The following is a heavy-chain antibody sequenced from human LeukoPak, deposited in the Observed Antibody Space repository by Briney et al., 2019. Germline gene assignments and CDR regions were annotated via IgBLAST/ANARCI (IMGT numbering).Heavy chain of an antibody. CDR3: STGGVNWNYVGF. V-gene: IGHV3-15*01. CDR1: GFPFSNAW. Sequence: GSLRLSCGASGFPFSNAWMNWVRPAPGKGLEWVARIKSEIGGGTTDYAAPVKGRFTISRDDSKSTLYLQMNSLNIEDTAMYYCSTGGVNWNYVGFWGQGTLVTVSS. D-gene: IGHD1-7*01. J-gene: IGHJ1*01. CDR2: IKSEIGGGTT.